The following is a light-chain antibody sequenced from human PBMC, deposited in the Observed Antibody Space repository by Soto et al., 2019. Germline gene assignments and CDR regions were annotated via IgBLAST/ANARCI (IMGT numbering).Light chain of an antibody. CDR2: AAS. V-gene: IGKV1-39*01. Sequence: EIQMTQSPSTLSASIGDRVTLNFRASQSISRWLAWYQQKSGTAPKLLIFAASSLQSGVPSRFSGSRSGPDFTLTISSLQPEDFATYYCQQSYSSPPTSGQGTKVAIK. CDR3: QQSYSSPPT. J-gene: IGKJ1*01. CDR1: QSISRW.